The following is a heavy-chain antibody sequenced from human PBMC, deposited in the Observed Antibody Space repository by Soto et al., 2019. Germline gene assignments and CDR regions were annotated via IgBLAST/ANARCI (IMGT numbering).Heavy chain of an antibody. Sequence: EVQLLESGGDLVQPGGSLRLSCVASGFSFSNYAMSWVRQVPGKGLEWVSVISGRDDSTYYADSVKGRFTISRDNSKNTLYLQMNSLRAEDTAIYYCARDRERDAWYEDSWGQGTLVTVSS. D-gene: IGHD6-13*01. J-gene: IGHJ4*02. V-gene: IGHV3-23*01. CDR3: ARDRERDAWYEDS. CDR2: ISGRDDST. CDR1: GFSFSNYA.